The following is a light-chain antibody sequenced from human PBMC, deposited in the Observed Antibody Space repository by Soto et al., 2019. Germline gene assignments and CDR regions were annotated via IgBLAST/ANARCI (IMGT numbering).Light chain of an antibody. CDR1: NSDVGGYNY. CDR3: SSYAGSNWYV. Sequence: QSVLPQPPSASGSPGQSVTISCTGTNSDVGGYNYVSWYQQYPGKAPKLIIYEVNERSSGVPDRSSGSKSGNTASLTVSGLQTADEADYYCSSYAGSNWYVFGTG. CDR2: EVN. V-gene: IGLV2-8*01. J-gene: IGLJ1*01.